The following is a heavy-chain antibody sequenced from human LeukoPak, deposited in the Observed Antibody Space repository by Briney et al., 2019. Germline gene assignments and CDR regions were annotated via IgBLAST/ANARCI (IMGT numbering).Heavy chain of an antibody. J-gene: IGHJ4*02. CDR2: IWYDGSNK. D-gene: IGHD3-10*01. CDR3: ARWGDGKMFDY. Sequence: GGSLRLSRAASGFTFRSHGMHWVRQAPGKGLEWVAVIWYDGSNKYYADSVKGRFTISRDNTKNTVYVEMNSLRAEDTAVYYCARWGDGKMFDYWGQGTLVTVSS. CDR1: GFTFRSHG. V-gene: IGHV3-33*01.